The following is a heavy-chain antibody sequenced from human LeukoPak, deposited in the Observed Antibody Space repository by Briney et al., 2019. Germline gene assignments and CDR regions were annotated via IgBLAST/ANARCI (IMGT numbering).Heavy chain of an antibody. V-gene: IGHV1-2*02. CDR3: ARGGETVMRVNFLGY. J-gene: IGHJ4*02. CDR2: INPNSGGT. D-gene: IGHD4-11*01. CDR1: GYTFTGYY. Sequence: ASVKVSCKASGYTFTGYYMYWVRQAPGQGLEWMGWINPNSGGTNYAQKFQGRVTMTRDTSISTAYMELSRLRSDDTAVYYCARGGETVMRVNFLGYWGQGTLVTVSS.